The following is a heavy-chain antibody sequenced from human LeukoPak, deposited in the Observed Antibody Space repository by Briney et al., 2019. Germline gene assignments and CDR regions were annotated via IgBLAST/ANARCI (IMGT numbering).Heavy chain of an antibody. CDR2: ISGGGDMT. V-gene: IGHV3-23*01. Sequence: GGSLRLSCAASGFTFSSYAMSWVRQGPGEGLEWVSAISGGGDMTHYTDSVKGRFTISRDNSRNVLYLQMNSLRADDAAVYYCAKDDDWGRYKHWGQGTLVTVSS. D-gene: IGHD3-16*01. J-gene: IGHJ1*01. CDR1: GFTFSSYA. CDR3: AKDDDWGRYKH.